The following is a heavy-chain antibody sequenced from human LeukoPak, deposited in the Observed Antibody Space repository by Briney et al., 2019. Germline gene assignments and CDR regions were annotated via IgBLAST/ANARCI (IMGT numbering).Heavy chain of an antibody. Sequence: GGSLRLSCAASGFTFSTYGMHWVRQAPGKGLEWVAVIWYDGSNKYYADSVKGRFTISRDNSKNTLYLQMSSLRAEDTAVYYCARDTQGMDVWGKGTTVTVSS. J-gene: IGHJ6*04. CDR1: GFTFSTYG. CDR2: IWYDGSNK. V-gene: IGHV3-33*01. CDR3: ARDTQGMDV.